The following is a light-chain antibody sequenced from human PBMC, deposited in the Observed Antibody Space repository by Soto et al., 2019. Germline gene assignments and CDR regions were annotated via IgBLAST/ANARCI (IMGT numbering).Light chain of an antibody. CDR2: DAS. Sequence: DIQMTQSPSTLSASFGDRVPITCRASQSVNKWLDWYQQKPGRAPKLLIFDASNLESGVPSRFRGNASGTEFTLTITGLQPDDFETYFCQQYNSYSRTFGQGTKVDIK. CDR3: QQYNSYSRT. V-gene: IGKV1-5*01. J-gene: IGKJ1*01. CDR1: QSVNKW.